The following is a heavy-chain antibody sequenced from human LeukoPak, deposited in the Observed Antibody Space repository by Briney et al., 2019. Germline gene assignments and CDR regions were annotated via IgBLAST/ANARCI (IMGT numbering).Heavy chain of an antibody. J-gene: IGHJ4*02. CDR1: GVSITSGNW. V-gene: IGHV4-4*02. Sequence: ASETLSLTCGVSGVSITSGNWWSWVRQPPGKGLEWIGEIYHSGSINYNPSLKSRVTISVDKSKNQFSLKLSSVTAADTAVYYCWHSGYGSGLDYWGQGTLVTVSS. D-gene: IGHD5-12*01. CDR3: WHSGYGSGLDY. CDR2: IYHSGSI.